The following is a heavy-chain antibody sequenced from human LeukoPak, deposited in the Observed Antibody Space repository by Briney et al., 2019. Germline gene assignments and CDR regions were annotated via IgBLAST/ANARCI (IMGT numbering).Heavy chain of an antibody. D-gene: IGHD5-24*01. V-gene: IGHV1-69*10. CDR2: IIPILGIA. J-gene: IGHJ6*02. CDR3: ARGRRRDGPYYYYYYGMDV. CDR1: GGTFSSYA. Sequence: SVKVSCKASGGTFSSYAISWVRQAPGQGLEWMGGIIPILGIANYAQKFQGRVTITADKSTSTAYMELSSLRSEDTAVYYCARGRRRDGPYYYYYYGMDVWGQGTTVTVSS.